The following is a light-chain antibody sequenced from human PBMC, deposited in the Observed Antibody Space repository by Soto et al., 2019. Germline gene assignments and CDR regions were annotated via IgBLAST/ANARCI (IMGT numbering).Light chain of an antibody. CDR3: QKYNSALSIA. J-gene: IGKJ5*01. Sequence: DIQMTHSPSSLSASVGDRVTITCRASQGISNYLAWYQQKPGKIPKLLIYAASTLQSGVPSRFSGSGSGTDFTLTISSLQPEDVATYYCQKYNSALSIAFGQGTRLEIK. CDR1: QGISNY. V-gene: IGKV1-27*01. CDR2: AAS.